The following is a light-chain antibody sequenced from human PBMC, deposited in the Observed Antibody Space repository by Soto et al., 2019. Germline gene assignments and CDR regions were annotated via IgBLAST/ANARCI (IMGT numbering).Light chain of an antibody. CDR1: QSVSSY. CDR3: QQYNNWLS. CDR2: DAS. V-gene: IGKV3-11*01. Sequence: EIVLTQSPATLSLSPGERATLSCRASQSVSSYLAWYQQKPGQAPRLLIYDASNRATGIPARFSGSGSGTDFTLTISSLEPEDFAVYYCQQYNNWLSFGPGTKVDIK. J-gene: IGKJ3*01.